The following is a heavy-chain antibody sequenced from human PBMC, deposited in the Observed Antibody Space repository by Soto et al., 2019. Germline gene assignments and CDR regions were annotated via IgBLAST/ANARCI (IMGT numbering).Heavy chain of an antibody. CDR3: ATGRWSGYYKEAYYYYGMDV. D-gene: IGHD3-3*01. V-gene: IGHV1-24*01. CDR1: GYTLTELS. J-gene: IGHJ6*02. Sequence: ASVKVSCKVSGYTLTELSMHWVRQAPGKGLEWIGGFDPEDGETIYAQKLQSRVTMTEDTSTDTANMELSSLRSEDTAVYYCATGRWSGYYKEAYYYYGMDVWG. CDR2: FDPEDGET.